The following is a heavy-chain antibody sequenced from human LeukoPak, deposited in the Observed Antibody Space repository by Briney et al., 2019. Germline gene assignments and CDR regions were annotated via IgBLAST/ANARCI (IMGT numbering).Heavy chain of an antibody. V-gene: IGHV4-34*01. Sequence: SETLSLTCAVSGGSLSPHYWSWIRRPLGKGLEWIGEINNRGTTNYSPSLRGRATISVGTSKNQFSLRLTSVTAADTAMYYCARVPLWWLTPFDFWGQGTLATVSS. CDR3: ARVPLWWLTPFDF. CDR1: GGSLSPHY. D-gene: IGHD5-12*01. J-gene: IGHJ4*02. CDR2: INNRGTT.